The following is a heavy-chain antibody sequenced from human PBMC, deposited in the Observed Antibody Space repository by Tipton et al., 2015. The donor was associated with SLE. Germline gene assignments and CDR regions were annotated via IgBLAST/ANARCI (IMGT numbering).Heavy chain of an antibody. CDR2: IYYSGFT. D-gene: IGHD4-11*01. Sequence: TLSLTCTVSGGSISSYYWSWIRQPPGKGLEWIGHIYYSGFTNYNPSLKSRVTISVDTAKNQFSLKLSSVTAADTAVYYCARWAGPTVNFDYWGQGTLVTVSS. V-gene: IGHV4-59*01. J-gene: IGHJ4*02. CDR1: GGSISSYY. CDR3: ARWAGPTVNFDY.